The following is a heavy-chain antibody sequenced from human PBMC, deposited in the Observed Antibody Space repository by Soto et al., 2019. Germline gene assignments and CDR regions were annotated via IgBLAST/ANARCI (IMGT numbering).Heavy chain of an antibody. Sequence: SGPTLVKPTQTLTLTCTFSGFSLSTSGMCVSWIRQPPGKALEWLARIDWDDDKYYSTSLKTRLTISKDTSKNQVVLTMTNMDPVDTATYYCARIQGTGVSSSWEVDYWGQGTLVTVSS. J-gene: IGHJ4*02. CDR2: IDWDDDK. CDR3: ARIQGTGVSSSWEVDY. V-gene: IGHV2-70*11. D-gene: IGHD6-13*01. CDR1: GFSLSTSGMC.